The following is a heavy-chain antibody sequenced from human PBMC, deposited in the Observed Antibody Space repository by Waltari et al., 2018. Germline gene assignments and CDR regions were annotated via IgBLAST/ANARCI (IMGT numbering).Heavy chain of an antibody. Sequence: QLQLQESGPGLVKPSETLSLTCTVPGGSISSSSYYRGWIRQPPGKGLEWIGSIYYSGSTYYNPSLKSRVTISVDTSKNQFSLKLSSVTAADTAVYYCAGVTQQLVLGLGYFDLWGRGTLVTVSS. D-gene: IGHD6-13*01. CDR1: GGSISSSSYY. CDR3: AGVTQQLVLGLGYFDL. V-gene: IGHV4-39*07. J-gene: IGHJ2*01. CDR2: IYYSGST.